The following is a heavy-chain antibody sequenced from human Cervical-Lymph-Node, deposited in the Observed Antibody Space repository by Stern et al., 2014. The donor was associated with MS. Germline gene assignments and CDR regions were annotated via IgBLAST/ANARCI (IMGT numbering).Heavy chain of an antibody. CDR3: ATSTASDAFDI. Sequence: VQLVESGGGGVQPGRERRLSCVASGLTFSTSVMHWVRQAPGKGLEWVAVVWNDGSKEHFTESVKGRFSTSICTAKNPLHLQMSSLRALYTAVYFCATSTASDAFDIWGQGTFVPVSS. D-gene: IGHD2/OR15-2a*01. V-gene: IGHV3-33*01. CDR2: VWNDGSKE. J-gene: IGHJ3*02. CDR1: GLTFSTSV.